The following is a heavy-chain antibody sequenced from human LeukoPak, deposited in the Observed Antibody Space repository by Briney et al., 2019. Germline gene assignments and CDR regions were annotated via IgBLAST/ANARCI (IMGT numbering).Heavy chain of an antibody. CDR1: GFTFSSYE. CDR2: ISSSGSTI. D-gene: IGHD6-13*01. J-gene: IGHJ4*02. CDR3: ERDAGHNFDY. Sequence: PGGSLRLSCAASGFTFSSYEMNWVRQAPGKGLEWVSYISSSGSTIYYADSVKGRFTISRDNAKNSLYLQMNSLRAEDTAVYYCERDAGHNFDYWGQGTLVTVSS. V-gene: IGHV3-48*03.